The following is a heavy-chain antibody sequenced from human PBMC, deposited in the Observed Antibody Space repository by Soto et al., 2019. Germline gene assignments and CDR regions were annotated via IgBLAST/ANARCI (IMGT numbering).Heavy chain of an antibody. J-gene: IGHJ6*03. CDR3: ARGPFCTNSVCYQLHYYYYYMDV. Sequence: QSTRTLLEWIGEINHSGSTNYNPSLKSRVTISVDTSKNQFSLKLSSVTAADTAVYYCARGPFCTNSVCYQLHYYYYYMDVWGKGTTVT. CDR2: INHSGST. D-gene: IGHD2-8*01. V-gene: IGHV4-34*01.